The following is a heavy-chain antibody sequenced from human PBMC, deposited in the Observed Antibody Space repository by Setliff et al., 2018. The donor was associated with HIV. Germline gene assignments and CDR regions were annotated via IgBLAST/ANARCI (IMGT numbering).Heavy chain of an antibody. J-gene: IGHJ4*02. CDR1: GGSISSSSYY. CDR3: ARVKYNSGWLRPPHYFDN. Sequence: SETLSLTCTASGGSISSSSYYWGWIRQPPGKGLEWIVSLSYSGSTYYSPSLKSRVTISVDTSKNQFSLNLSSVPAADTAVYYCARVKYNSGWLRPPHYFDNWGQGALVTVSS. CDR2: LSYSGST. D-gene: IGHD6-19*01. V-gene: IGHV4-39*07.